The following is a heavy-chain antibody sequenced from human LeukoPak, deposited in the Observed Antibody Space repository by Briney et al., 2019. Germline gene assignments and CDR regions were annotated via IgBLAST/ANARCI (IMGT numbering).Heavy chain of an antibody. D-gene: IGHD2/OR15-2a*01. CDR2: LAGDGVNI. J-gene: IGHJ4*02. Sequence: GGSLRLSCAASGFDFSAYTMAWVRQAPGKGLEWVALLAGDGVNIFYADSVKGRFTISRDNSKNTLYLQMNSLRPEDTAVYYCAKAAVYSNRWTPFDDWGQGTLVTVSS. CDR1: GFDFSAYT. V-gene: IGHV3-30*18. CDR3: AKAAVYSNRWTPFDD.